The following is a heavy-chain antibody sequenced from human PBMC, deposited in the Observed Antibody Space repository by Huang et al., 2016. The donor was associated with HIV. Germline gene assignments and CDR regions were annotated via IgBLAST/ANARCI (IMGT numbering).Heavy chain of an antibody. J-gene: IGHJ4*02. CDR2: IYYTWTT. CDR3: ARLPGSITMIRGVITDPY. D-gene: IGHD3-10*01. CDR1: GGSIRSDNYY. V-gene: IGHV4-39*02. Sequence: QLQLQESGPGLVKPSETLSLTCNVSGGSIRSDNYYWGWIRQPPGKGLECIGSIYYTWTTNHHPSRKRRVTITVDTSKNHFSLRMRSVTAADTAVYYCARLPGSITMIRGVITDPYWGQGTLVTVSS.